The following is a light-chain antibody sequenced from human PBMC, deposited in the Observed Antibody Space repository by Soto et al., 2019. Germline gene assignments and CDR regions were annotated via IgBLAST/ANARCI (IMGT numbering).Light chain of an antibody. V-gene: IGKV3-15*01. CDR3: QQHNYWPS. CDR1: QSVGSN. CDR2: GAS. Sequence: EIVMTQSPVTLSVSSGERATLSCRASQSVGSNLAWYQQKPGQAPRLLLYGASTRATGIPGRFSGSGSGTEFTLTITSLQSEDFAVYYCQQHNYWPSFGQGTELEFK. J-gene: IGKJ2*01.